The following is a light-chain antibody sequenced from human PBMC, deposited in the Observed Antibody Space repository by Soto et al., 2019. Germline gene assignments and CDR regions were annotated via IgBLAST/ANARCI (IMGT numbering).Light chain of an antibody. V-gene: IGLV2-14*01. CDR1: SSDVGGYNY. CDR3: NSYTSSRGHVV. CDR2: DVS. J-gene: IGLJ2*01. Sequence: QSALTQPASVSGSPGQSITISCTGTSSDVGGYNYVSWYQQHPGKAPKLMIYDVSHRPSGVSNRFSGSKSGNTASLTISGLQAEDEADYYCNSYTSSRGHVVFGGGTQLTVL.